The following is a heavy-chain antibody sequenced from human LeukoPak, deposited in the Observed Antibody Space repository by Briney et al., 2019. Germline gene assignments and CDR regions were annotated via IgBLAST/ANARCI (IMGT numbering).Heavy chain of an antibody. CDR3: ARDPRITIFGVVSPADPPSGMDV. CDR2: IWYDGSNK. Sequence: GGSLRFSCAASGFTFSSYGRHWVRQAPGKGLEWVAVIWYDGSNKYYADSVKGRFTISRDNSKNTLYLQMNSLRAEDTAVYYCARDPRITIFGVVSPADPPSGMDVWGQGTTVTVSS. V-gene: IGHV3-33*01. J-gene: IGHJ6*02. D-gene: IGHD3-3*01. CDR1: GFTFSSYG.